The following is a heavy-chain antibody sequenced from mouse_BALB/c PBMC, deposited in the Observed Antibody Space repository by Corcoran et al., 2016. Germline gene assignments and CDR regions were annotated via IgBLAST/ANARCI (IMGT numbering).Heavy chain of an antibody. CDR1: GYTFTNYG. J-gene: IGHJ2*01. D-gene: IGHD2-4*01. CDR2: INTYTGEP. V-gene: IGHV9-3-1*01. CDR3: VIFYSDYRDFDY. Sequence: QIQLVQSGPELKKPGETVKISCKASGYTFTNYGMNWVKQAPGKGLKWMGWINTYTGEPTYADDFKGRFAFSLETSASTAYLQINNLKNEYTATYFCVIFYSDYRDFDYWGQGTTLTVSS.